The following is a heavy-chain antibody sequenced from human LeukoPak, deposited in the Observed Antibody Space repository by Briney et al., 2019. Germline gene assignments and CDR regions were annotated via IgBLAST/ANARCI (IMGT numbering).Heavy chain of an antibody. D-gene: IGHD3-22*01. CDR3: ASRGPYDSSGYYNY. J-gene: IGHJ4*02. CDR2: INHSGST. Sequence: PSETLSLTCAVYGGSFSGYYWSWIRQPPGKGLEWIGEINHSGSTNYNPSLKSRVSISVDTSKNQFSLKLSSVTAADTAVYYCASRGPYDSSGYYNYWGQGTLVTVSS. V-gene: IGHV4-34*01. CDR1: GGSFSGYY.